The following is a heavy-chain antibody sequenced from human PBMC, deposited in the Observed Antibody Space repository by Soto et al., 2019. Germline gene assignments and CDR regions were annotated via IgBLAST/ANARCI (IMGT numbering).Heavy chain of an antibody. J-gene: IGHJ5*02. CDR1: GGSISSYY. D-gene: IGHD6-13*01. V-gene: IGHV4-59*01. Sequence: SETLALTCTVSGGSISSYYWSWIRQPPGKGLEWIWYIYYSGSTNYNPSLKSRVTISVDTSKNQFSLKLTSVTAADTAVYYCARGDGYSSSWYWFDPWGQGTLVTVSS. CDR3: ARGDGYSSSWYWFDP. CDR2: IYYSGST.